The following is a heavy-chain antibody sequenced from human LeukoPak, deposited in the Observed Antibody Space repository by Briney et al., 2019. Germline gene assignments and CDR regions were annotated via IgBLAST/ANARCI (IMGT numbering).Heavy chain of an antibody. J-gene: IGHJ4*02. CDR3: AKGSYYDSSGSFYFDY. V-gene: IGHV3-23*01. CDR2: ISGSGDDT. Sequence: GGSLRLSCAASGFTFSSYAMSWVRQAPGKGLEWVSGISGSGDDTYYADSVKGRFTISRDNSKNTLYVQVNGLGTEDTAAYYCAKGSYYDSSGSFYFDYWGQGTLVTVSS. CDR1: GFTFSSYA. D-gene: IGHD3-22*01.